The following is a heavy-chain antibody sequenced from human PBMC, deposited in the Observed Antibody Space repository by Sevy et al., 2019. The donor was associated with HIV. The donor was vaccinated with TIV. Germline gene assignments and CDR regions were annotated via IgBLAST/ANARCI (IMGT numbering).Heavy chain of an antibody. CDR1: GFILSSYE. J-gene: IGHJ4*02. CDR3: ARTQIITIFGERGYDY. Sequence: GGSLRLSCAASGFILSSYEMNWVRQAPGKGLEWVSYISSSGSTIYYADSVKGRFTISRDNAKNSLYLQMNSLRAEDTAVYYCARTQIITIFGERGYDYWGQGTLVTVSS. V-gene: IGHV3-48*03. D-gene: IGHD3-3*01. CDR2: ISSSGSTI.